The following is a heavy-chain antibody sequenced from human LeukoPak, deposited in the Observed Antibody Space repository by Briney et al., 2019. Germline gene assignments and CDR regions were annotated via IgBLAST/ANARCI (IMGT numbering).Heavy chain of an antibody. CDR1: GFTFSSYA. CDR3: AKAHTEYQLLSGFY. J-gene: IGHJ4*02. D-gene: IGHD2-2*01. V-gene: IGHV3-23*01. CDR2: ISGSGGST. Sequence: GGSLRLSCAASGFTFSSYAMSWVRQAPGKGLEWVSAISGSGGSTYYADSVKGRFTISRDNSKNTLYLRMNSLRAEDTAVYYCAKAHTEYQLLSGFYWGQGTLVTVSS.